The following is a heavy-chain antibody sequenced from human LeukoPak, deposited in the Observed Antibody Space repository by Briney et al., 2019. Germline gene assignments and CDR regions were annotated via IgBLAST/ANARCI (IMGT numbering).Heavy chain of an antibody. D-gene: IGHD6-13*01. J-gene: IGHJ4*02. Sequence: PGGSLRLSCVASGFTFGSYAMSWVRQAPGKGLEWVSAISGSGGSTYYADSVKGRFTISRDNSKNTLYLQMNSLRAEDTAVYYCAKDRRYSSYLDYWGQGTLVTVSS. CDR1: GFTFGSYA. V-gene: IGHV3-23*01. CDR3: AKDRRYSSYLDY. CDR2: ISGSGGST.